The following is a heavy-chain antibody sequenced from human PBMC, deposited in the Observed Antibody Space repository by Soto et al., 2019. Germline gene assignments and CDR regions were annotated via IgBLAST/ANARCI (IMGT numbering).Heavy chain of an antibody. CDR3: AKGTGYSSGWYGDY. D-gene: IGHD6-19*01. Sequence: EVQLLESGGGLVQPGGSLRLSCAASGFTFSSYAMSWVRQAPGKGLEWVSAISGSGGSTYYADSVKGRFTISRDNSKKTLYLQMTSLRAEDTAVYYCAKGTGYSSGWYGDYWGQGTLVTVSS. J-gene: IGHJ4*02. CDR2: ISGSGGST. CDR1: GFTFSSYA. V-gene: IGHV3-23*01.